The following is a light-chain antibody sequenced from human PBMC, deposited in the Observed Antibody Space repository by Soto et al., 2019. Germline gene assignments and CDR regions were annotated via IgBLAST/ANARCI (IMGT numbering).Light chain of an antibody. Sequence: SYELTQPPSVSGAPGKTARITCGGNNIGSKSVHWYQQKPGQAPVLVIYYDSDRPSRIPERFSGSNTGNTATLTISRVEAGDEADYYCQVWDSSSNHVVFGGGTKLTVL. CDR2: YDS. V-gene: IGLV3-21*04. CDR3: QVWDSSSNHVV. CDR1: NIGSKS. J-gene: IGLJ2*01.